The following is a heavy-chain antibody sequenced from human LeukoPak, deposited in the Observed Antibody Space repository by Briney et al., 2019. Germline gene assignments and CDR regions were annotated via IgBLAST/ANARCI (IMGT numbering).Heavy chain of an antibody. J-gene: IGHJ5*02. D-gene: IGHD5-12*01. CDR2: IYTSGST. Sequence: PSETLSLTCTVSGGSISSGSYYWSWIRQPAGKGLEWIGRIYTSGSTNYNPSLKSRVTISVDTSKNQFSLKLSSVTAADTAVYYCARGSYDHRINWFAPWGQGTLVTVSS. CDR3: ARGSYDHRINWFAP. V-gene: IGHV4-61*02. CDR1: GGSISSGSYY.